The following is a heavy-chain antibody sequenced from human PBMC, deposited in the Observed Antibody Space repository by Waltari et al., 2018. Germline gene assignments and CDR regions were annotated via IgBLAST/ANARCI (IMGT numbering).Heavy chain of an antibody. CDR3: ASNVEMATLGAFDI. J-gene: IGHJ3*02. Sequence: EVQLVESGGGLVQPGGSLRLSCAASGFTFSSYSMNWVRPAPGKGLEWVSYISSSSSTIYYADSGKGRFTISRDNAKNSLYLQMNSLRAEDTAVYYCASNVEMATLGAFDIWGQGTMVTVSS. CDR2: ISSSSSTI. D-gene: IGHD5-12*01. V-gene: IGHV3-48*04. CDR1: GFTFSSYS.